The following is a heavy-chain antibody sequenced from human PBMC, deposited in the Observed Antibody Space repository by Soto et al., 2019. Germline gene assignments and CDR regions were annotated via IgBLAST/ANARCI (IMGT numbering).Heavy chain of an antibody. J-gene: IGHJ1*01. D-gene: IGHD4-17*01. Sequence: QVLVQESGPGLVKPSQTLTLSCTVSGGSVDSGNHYWNWIRQPPGKGLEWIGYIYYGESTYYNPSLKSRATVSVETSLSRFSLRLTSVSAADTAVYYCARDMRAAMTTRSVDQWGQGTLVTVSS. CDR2: IYYGEST. V-gene: IGHV4-30-4*01. CDR3: ARDMRAAMTTRSVDQ. CDR1: GGSVDSGNHY.